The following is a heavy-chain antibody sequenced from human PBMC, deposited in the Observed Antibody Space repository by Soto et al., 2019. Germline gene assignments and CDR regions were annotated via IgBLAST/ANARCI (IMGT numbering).Heavy chain of an antibody. J-gene: IGHJ5*02. CDR3: AKDQLEVPANWFDP. CDR2: ISGSGGST. CDR1: GFTFSSYA. Sequence: GGSLRLSCAASGFTFSSYAMSWVRQAPGKGLEWVSAISGSGGSTYYADSVRGRFTISRDNSKNTLYLQMNSLRAEDTAVYYCAKDQLEVPANWFDPWGQGTLVTVSS. D-gene: IGHD1-1*01. V-gene: IGHV3-23*01.